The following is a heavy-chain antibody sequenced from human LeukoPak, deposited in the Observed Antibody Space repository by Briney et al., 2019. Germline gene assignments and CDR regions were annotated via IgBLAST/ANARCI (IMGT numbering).Heavy chain of an antibody. Sequence: GGSLRLSCAASGFTFDDYAIHWVRQAPGKGLEWVSGISWNSGSIGYADSVKGRFTISRDNAKNSLYLQMNSLRAEDTALYYCAKGGSSSSFDYWGQGTLVTVSS. CDR3: AKGGSSSSFDY. CDR2: ISWNSGSI. CDR1: GFTFDDYA. D-gene: IGHD6-6*01. J-gene: IGHJ4*02. V-gene: IGHV3-9*01.